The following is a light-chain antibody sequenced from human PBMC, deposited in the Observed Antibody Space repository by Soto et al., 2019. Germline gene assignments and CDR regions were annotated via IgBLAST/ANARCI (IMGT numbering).Light chain of an antibody. Sequence: DIPMTQSPSTLSASVGDRVTITCRASQSISNSLAWFQQKPGKAPKVLIYQTSKLHNGVPLRFSGSGSGTEFTLTISGLQPDDFATYYCQRYNSDSETFGQGTKVEFK. CDR2: QTS. CDR3: QRYNSDSET. J-gene: IGKJ1*01. CDR1: QSISNS. V-gene: IGKV1-5*03.